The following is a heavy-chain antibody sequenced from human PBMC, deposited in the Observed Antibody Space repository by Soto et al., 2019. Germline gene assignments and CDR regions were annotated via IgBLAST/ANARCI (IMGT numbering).Heavy chain of an antibody. D-gene: IGHD6-13*01. CDR1: GGSISSYY. CDR2: IYYSGST. CDR3: ARSSSWYDYHYYMDV. V-gene: IGHV4-59*01. Sequence: SETLSLTCTVSGGSISSYYWSWIRQPPGKGLEWIGYIYYSGSTNYNPSLKSRVTISVDTSKNQFSLKLSSVTAADTAVYYCARSSSWYDYHYYMDVWGKGTTVTVS. J-gene: IGHJ6*03.